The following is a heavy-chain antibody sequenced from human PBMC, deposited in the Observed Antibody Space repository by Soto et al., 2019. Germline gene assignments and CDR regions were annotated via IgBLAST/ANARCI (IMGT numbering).Heavy chain of an antibody. CDR2: INAGNGNT. D-gene: IGHD3-22*01. V-gene: IGHV1-3*01. CDR1: GYTFTSYA. J-gene: IGHJ4*02. CDR3: AKDMAGRWAGHYSLDY. Sequence: ASVKVSCKASGYTFTSYAMHWVRQAPGQRLEWMGWINAGNGNTKYSQKFQGRFTISRDNSKNSLYLQMNSLRKEDTALYYCAKDMAGRWAGHYSLDYWGRGTLVTVSS.